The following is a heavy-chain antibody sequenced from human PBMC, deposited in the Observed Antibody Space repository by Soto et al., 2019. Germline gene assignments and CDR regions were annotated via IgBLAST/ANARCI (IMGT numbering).Heavy chain of an antibody. CDR1: GFTFSSYA. V-gene: IGHV3-30-3*01. D-gene: IGHD6-19*01. J-gene: IGHJ4*02. CDR2: ISYDGSNK. CDR3: ARDKQWLVLDY. Sequence: GGSLRLSCAASGFTFSSYAMHWVRQAPGKGLEWVAVISYDGSNKYYADSVKGRFTISRDNSKNTLYPQMNSLRAEDTAVYYCARDKQWLVLDYWGQGTLVTVSS.